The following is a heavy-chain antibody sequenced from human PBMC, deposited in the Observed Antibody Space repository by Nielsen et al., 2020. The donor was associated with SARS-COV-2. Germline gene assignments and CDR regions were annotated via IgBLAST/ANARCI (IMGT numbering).Heavy chain of an antibody. V-gene: IGHV3-33*01. CDR2: IWYDGSNK. D-gene: IGHD3-10*01. CDR1: GFTFSSYG. J-gene: IGHJ3*02. CDR3: ARDFRFGESSDAFDI. Sequence: SCAASGFTFSSYGMHWVRQAPGKGLEWVAVIWYDGSNKYYADSVKGRFTISRGNSKNTLYLQMNSLRAEDTAVYYCARDFRFGESSDAFDIWGQGTMVTVSS.